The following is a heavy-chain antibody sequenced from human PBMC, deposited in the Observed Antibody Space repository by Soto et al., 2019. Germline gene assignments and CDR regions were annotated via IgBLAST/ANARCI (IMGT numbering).Heavy chain of an antibody. CDR3: ARDIVPAAMGYYYYGMDV. V-gene: IGHV1-69*01. J-gene: IGHJ6*02. D-gene: IGHD2-2*01. Sequence: QVQLVQSGAEVKKPGSSVKVSCKASGGTFSSYAISWVRQAPGQGLEWMGGIIPIFGTANYAQKFQGRVTITSDESTSTAYMELSILRSEDTAVYYCARDIVPAAMGYYYYGMDVWGQGTTVTVS. CDR2: IIPIFGTA. CDR1: GGTFSSYA.